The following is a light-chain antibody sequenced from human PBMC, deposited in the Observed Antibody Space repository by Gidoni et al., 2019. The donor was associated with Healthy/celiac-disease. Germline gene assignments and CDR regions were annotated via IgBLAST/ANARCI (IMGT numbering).Light chain of an antibody. CDR1: KLGDKY. Sequence: SYELTQPPSVSVSPGQTASITCSGDKLGDKYACWYQQKPGQSPVLVIYQDSKRPSGLPERFSGSHSGNTATLTISGTQAMDEADYYCQAWDSSTGDVFGTGTKVTVL. CDR3: QAWDSSTGDV. CDR2: QDS. V-gene: IGLV3-1*01. J-gene: IGLJ1*01.